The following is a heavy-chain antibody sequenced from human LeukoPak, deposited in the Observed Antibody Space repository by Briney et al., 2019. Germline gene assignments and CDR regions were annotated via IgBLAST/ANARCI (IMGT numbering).Heavy chain of an antibody. CDR2: INAGNGNT. CDR3: ARDWLGITGTMDYYYGMDV. V-gene: IGHV1-3*01. Sequence: GASVKVSCKASGYTFTSYAMHWVRQAPGQRLEWMGWINAGNGNTKYSQKFQGRVTITRDASASTAYMELSSLRSEDTAVYYCARDWLGITGTMDYYYGMDVWGQGTTVTASS. D-gene: IGHD1/OR15-1a*01. CDR1: GYTFTSYA. J-gene: IGHJ6*02.